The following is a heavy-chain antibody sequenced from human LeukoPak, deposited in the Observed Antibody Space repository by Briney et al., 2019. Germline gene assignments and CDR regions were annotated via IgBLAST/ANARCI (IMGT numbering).Heavy chain of an antibody. D-gene: IGHD5-18*01. V-gene: IGHV3-23*01. CDR2: ISGSGGST. J-gene: IGHJ4*02. CDR1: GFTFSSYA. Sequence: GGSLRLSCAASGFTFSSYAMSWVRQAPGKGLEWVSAISGSGGSTSSGDSVKGRFAISRDNSKQTLYLQMNSLRAEDTAVYSCAKDIAQGYTFGSIEQDYWGQGTLVTVSS. CDR3: AKDIAQGYTFGSIEQDY.